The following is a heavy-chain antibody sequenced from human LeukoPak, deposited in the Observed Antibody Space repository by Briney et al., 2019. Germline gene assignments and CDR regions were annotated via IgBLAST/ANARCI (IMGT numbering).Heavy chain of an antibody. CDR2: VNPNGDNT. CDR3: ARGRWYRAVANYYFAY. CDR1: GYKFTSYD. J-gene: IGHJ4*02. V-gene: IGHV1-8*01. Sequence: ASVKVSCKTSGYKFTSYDINWVRQASGQGLEWMGLVNPNGDNTASAQKFQGRVTMTSNTSINTAYMELSGLRSEDTAVYFCARGRWYRAVANYYFAYWGQGTLVTVSS. D-gene: IGHD1-26*01.